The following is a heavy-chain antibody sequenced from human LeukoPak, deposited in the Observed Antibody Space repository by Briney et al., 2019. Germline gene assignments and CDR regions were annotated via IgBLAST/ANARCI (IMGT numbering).Heavy chain of an antibody. D-gene: IGHD3-10*01. J-gene: IGHJ3*02. CDR1: GGTFSSYA. Sequence: ASVKVSRKASGGTFSSYAISGVRQAPGQGLEWMGRIIPILGIANYAQKFQGRVTITADKSTSTAYMELSSLRSEDTAVYYCARDHYYGSGSPPDAFDIWGQGTMVTVSS. V-gene: IGHV1-69*04. CDR3: ARDHYYGSGSPPDAFDI. CDR2: IIPILGIA.